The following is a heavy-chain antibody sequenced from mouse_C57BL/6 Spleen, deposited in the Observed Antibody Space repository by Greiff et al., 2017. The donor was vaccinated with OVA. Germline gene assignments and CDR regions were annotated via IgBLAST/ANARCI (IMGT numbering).Heavy chain of an antibody. V-gene: IGHV3-6*01. CDR3: ARKHRYNTDY. D-gene: IGHD2-14*01. Sequence: EVKLQESGPGLVKPSQSLSLTCSVTGYSITSGYYWNWIRQFPGNKLEWMGYISYDGSNNYNPSLKNRISITRDTSKNQCFLKLNSVTTQDTAPYYSARKHRYNTDYCGQGTTLTVSS. J-gene: IGHJ2*01. CDR1: GYSITSGYY. CDR2: ISYDGSN.